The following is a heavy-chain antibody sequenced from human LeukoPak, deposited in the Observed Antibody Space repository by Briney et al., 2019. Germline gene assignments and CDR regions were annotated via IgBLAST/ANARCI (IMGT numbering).Heavy chain of an antibody. V-gene: IGHV3-23*01. CDR3: AKELQAYYDFWSGTSERGVFDY. CDR1: GFTFSSYA. Sequence: GGSLRLSCAASGFTFSSYAMSWVRQAPGKGLEWVSAISGSGGSTYYADSVKGRFTISRDNSKNTLYLQMNSLRAEDTAVYYCAKELQAYYDFWSGTSERGVFDYWGQGTLVTVSS. CDR2: ISGSGGST. J-gene: IGHJ4*02. D-gene: IGHD3-3*01.